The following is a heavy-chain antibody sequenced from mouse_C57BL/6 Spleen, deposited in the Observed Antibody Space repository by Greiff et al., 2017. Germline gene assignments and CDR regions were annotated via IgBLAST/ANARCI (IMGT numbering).Heavy chain of an antibody. CDR2: IDPSDSYT. J-gene: IGHJ3*01. CDR3: ARSDYAGWFAY. CDR1: GYTFTSYW. Sequence: QVQLQQPGAELVMPGASVKLSCKASGYTFTSYWMHWVKQRPGQGLEWIGEIDPSDSYTNYNQKFKGKSTLTVDKSSSTAYMPLSSLTSEDSAVYYCARSDYAGWFAYWGQGTLVTVSA. V-gene: IGHV1-69*01. D-gene: IGHD2-4*01.